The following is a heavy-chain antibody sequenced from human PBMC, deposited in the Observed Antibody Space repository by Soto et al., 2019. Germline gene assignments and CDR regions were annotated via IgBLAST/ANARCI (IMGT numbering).Heavy chain of an antibody. J-gene: IGHJ6*02. Sequence: ASVKVSCKASGYTFTSYGISWVRQAPGQGLEWMGWISAYNGNTNYAQKLQGRVTMTTDTSTSTAYMELRSLRSDDTAVYYCARSPHNYYYYHGMDVWGQGTTVTVSS. V-gene: IGHV1-18*01. CDR2: ISAYNGNT. CDR1: GYTFTSYG. CDR3: ARSPHNYYYYHGMDV.